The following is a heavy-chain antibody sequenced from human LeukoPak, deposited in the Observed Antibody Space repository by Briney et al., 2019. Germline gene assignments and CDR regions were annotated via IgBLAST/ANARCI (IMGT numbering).Heavy chain of an antibody. D-gene: IGHD2-21*02. J-gene: IGHJ1*01. CDR1: GLILRTYA. V-gene: IGHV3-23*01. CDR3: AKERLFCGRDCYSLFES. Sequence: GGSLRLSCAGSGLILRTYAMGWVRQAPRKGLEWVSVISNSGATTYYSDSVKGRFTISRDNSKDILYLQMNSLRVEDTATYYCAKERLFCGRDCYSLFESWGQGTLVTVSS. CDR2: ISNSGATT.